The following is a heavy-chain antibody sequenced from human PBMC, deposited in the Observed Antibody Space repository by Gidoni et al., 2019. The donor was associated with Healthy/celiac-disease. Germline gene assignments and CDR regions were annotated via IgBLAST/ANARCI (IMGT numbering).Heavy chain of an antibody. CDR1: GFTFSSYG. CDR2: IWYDGSNK. V-gene: IGHV3-33*01. CDR3: ARDSAYDSSGYYPS. Sequence: QVQLVESGGGVVQPGRSLRLSCSASGFTFSSYGMHWVRQAPGKGLKWVAVIWYDGSNKYYADSVKGRFTISRDNSKNTLYLQMNSLRAEDTAVYYCARDSAYDSSGYYPSWGQGTLVTVSS. J-gene: IGHJ5*02. D-gene: IGHD3-22*01.